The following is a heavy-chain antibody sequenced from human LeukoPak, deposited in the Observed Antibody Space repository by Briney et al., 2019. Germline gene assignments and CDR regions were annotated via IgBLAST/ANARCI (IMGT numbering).Heavy chain of an antibody. V-gene: IGHV1-18*01. CDR3: ARGGHSGSFYYYYMDV. J-gene: IGHJ6*03. Sequence: ASVKVSCKASGYTFTSYGISWVRQAPGQGLEWMGWISAYNGNTNYAQKLQGRVTMTTDTSTSTAYMELRSLTSDDTAVYYCARGGHSGSFYYYYMDVWGKGTTVTVSS. CDR2: ISAYNGNT. CDR1: GYTFTSYG. D-gene: IGHD1-26*01.